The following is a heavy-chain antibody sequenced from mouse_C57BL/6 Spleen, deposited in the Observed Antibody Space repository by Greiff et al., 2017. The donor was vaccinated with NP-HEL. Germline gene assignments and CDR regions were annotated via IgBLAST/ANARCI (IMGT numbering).Heavy chain of an antibody. CDR1: GYTFTSYW. Sequence: VQLQESGAELVMPGASVKLSCKASGYTFTSYWMHWVKQRPGQGLEWIGEIDPSDSYTNYNQKFKGKSTLTVDKSSSTAYMQLSSLTSEDSAVDYCARNDDYEGGYFDYRGQGTTLTVAS. CDR2: IDPSDSYT. J-gene: IGHJ2*01. CDR3: ARNDDYEGGYFDY. D-gene: IGHD2-4*01. V-gene: IGHV1-69*01.